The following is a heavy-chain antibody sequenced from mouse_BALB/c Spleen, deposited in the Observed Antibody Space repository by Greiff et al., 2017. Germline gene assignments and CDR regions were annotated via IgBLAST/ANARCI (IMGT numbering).Heavy chain of an antibody. J-gene: IGHJ4*01. V-gene: IGHV2-9*02. CDR1: GFSLTSYG. Sequence: VQGVESGPGLVAPSQSLSITCTVSGFSLTSYGVHWVRQPPGKGLEWLGVIWAGGSTNYNSALMSRLSISKDNPKSQVFLKMNSLQTDDTAMYYCARALDSSGYNAMDYWGQGTSVTVSS. D-gene: IGHD3-2*01. CDR2: IWAGGST. CDR3: ARALDSSGYNAMDY.